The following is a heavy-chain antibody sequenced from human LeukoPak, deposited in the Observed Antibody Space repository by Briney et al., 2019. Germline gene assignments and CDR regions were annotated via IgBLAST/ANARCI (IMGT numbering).Heavy chain of an antibody. CDR2: IYYSGNT. V-gene: IGHV4-39*01. J-gene: IGHJ5*01. CDR3: ARHSSPHAGSSSWYDF. Sequence: SVTLSLTCTVSGGSISSSTYHWGWIRQPPGKGLEWIGSIYYSGNTYYNPSLKSRVTISVDTSKNQFSVKLSSVTAADTAVYYCARHSSPHAGSSSWYDFWGQGTLVTVSS. CDR1: GGSISSSTYH. D-gene: IGHD2-15*01.